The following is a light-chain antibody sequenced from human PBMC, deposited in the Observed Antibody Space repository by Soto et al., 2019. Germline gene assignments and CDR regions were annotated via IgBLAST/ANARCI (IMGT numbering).Light chain of an antibody. J-gene: IGKJ2*01. V-gene: IGKV1-5*01. CDR3: QQYNTYWDT. Sequence: DIQMTQSPSTLSASIGDRVTITCRASQSISYRLAWYQQKPGKAPKLLIYDASSLQSGVPSRFSGSGSGTEFTLTISSLQPDDFATYLCQQYNTYWDTFGQGTKLENK. CDR1: QSISYR. CDR2: DAS.